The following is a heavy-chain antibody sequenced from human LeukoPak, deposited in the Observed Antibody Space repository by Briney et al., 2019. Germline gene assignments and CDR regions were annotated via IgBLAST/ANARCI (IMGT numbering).Heavy chain of an antibody. V-gene: IGHV4-34*01. CDR1: GGSFSGYY. CDR2: INHSGST. Sequence: SETLSLTCAVYGGSFSGYYWSWIRQPPGKGLEWIGEINHSGSTNYNPSLESRVTISVDTSKNQFSLKLSSVTAADTAVYYCARGRRSSSWYIVFWFDPWGQGTLVTVSS. CDR3: ARGRRSSSWYIVFWFDP. D-gene: IGHD6-13*01. J-gene: IGHJ5*02.